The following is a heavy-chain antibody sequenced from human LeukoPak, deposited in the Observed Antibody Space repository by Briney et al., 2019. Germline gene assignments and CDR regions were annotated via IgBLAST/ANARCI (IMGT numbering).Heavy chain of an antibody. Sequence: GGSLRLSCAASGFTLSSYAMHWVRQAPGKGLEWVAVISYDGSNKYYADSVKGRFTISRDNSKNTLYLQMYSLRAEDTAVYYCARRAGAYSHPYDYWGQGTLVTVSS. CDR1: GFTLSSYA. V-gene: IGHV3-30*04. D-gene: IGHD4/OR15-4a*01. CDR2: ISYDGSNK. J-gene: IGHJ4*02. CDR3: ARRAGAYSHPYDY.